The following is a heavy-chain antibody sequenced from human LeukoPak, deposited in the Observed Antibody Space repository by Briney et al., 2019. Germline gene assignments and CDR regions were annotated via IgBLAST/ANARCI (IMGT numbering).Heavy chain of an antibody. CDR2: IWYDGSNK. J-gene: IGHJ5*02. Sequence: GGSLRLSCAASRFTFSSYGMHWVRQAPGKGLEWVAVIWYDGSNKYYADSVKGRFTISRDNSKNTLYLQMNSLRAEDTAVYYCASSRRFLEWLEFDPWGQGTLVTVSS. V-gene: IGHV3-33*01. D-gene: IGHD3-3*01. CDR3: ASSRRFLEWLEFDP. CDR1: RFTFSSYG.